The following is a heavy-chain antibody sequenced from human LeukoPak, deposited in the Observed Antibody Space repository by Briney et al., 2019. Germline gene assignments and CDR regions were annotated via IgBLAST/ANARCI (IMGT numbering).Heavy chain of an antibody. CDR3: ARGRYCSGGSCYSPKSIWFDP. J-gene: IGHJ5*02. Sequence: PSETLSLTCTVSGYSISTGYYWGWIRQPPGKGLEWIGSIYHSGTTYYNPSLKSRVTISVDTSKNQFSLKLSSVTAADTAVYYCARGRYCSGGSCYSPKSIWFDPWGQGTLVTVSS. CDR1: GYSISTGYY. D-gene: IGHD2-15*01. V-gene: IGHV4-38-2*02. CDR2: IYHSGTT.